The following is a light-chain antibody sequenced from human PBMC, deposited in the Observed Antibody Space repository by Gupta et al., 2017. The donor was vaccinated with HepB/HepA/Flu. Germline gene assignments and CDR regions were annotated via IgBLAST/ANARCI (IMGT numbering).Light chain of an antibody. J-gene: IGKJ5*01. V-gene: IGKV3-11*01. CDR1: QSLSNY. Sequence: EIVLTQSPATLSLSPGERATLSCRASQSLSNYLAWYQQKSGQAPRLLIYDASNRATGIPARCSGSGDGTDFNLTISSREPEDFEVYYCQRRSNGHPVNTFGQGTRLEIK. CDR3: QRRSNGHPVNT. CDR2: DAS.